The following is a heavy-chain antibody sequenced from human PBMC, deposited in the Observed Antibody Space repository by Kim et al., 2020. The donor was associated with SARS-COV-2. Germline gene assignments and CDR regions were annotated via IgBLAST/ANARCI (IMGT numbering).Heavy chain of an antibody. D-gene: IGHD6-19*01. J-gene: IGHJ3*02. V-gene: IGHV3-30*04. Sequence: GGSLRLSCAASGFTFSSYAMHWVRQAPGKGLEWVAVISYDGSNKYYADSVKGRFTISRDNSKNTLYLQMNSLRAEDTAVYYCARDLAVAGTRSTNEGAFDIWGQGTMVTVSS. CDR1: GFTFSSYA. CDR3: ARDLAVAGTRSTNEGAFDI. CDR2: ISYDGSNK.